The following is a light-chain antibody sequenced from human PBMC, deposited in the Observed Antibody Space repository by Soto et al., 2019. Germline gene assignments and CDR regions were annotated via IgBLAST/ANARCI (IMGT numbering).Light chain of an antibody. J-gene: IGKJ4*01. Sequence: DIQITQSPSSLAASVVDRFTITCQASQDIRQYLHWYQQKPGKAHKLLXYHASNLETGVPSRLSGSGSGTDFTFTISSLQPEAIATSYCQQYDHLPLPFGGGTKVDIK. V-gene: IGKV1-33*01. CDR2: HAS. CDR3: QQYDHLPLP. CDR1: QDIRQY.